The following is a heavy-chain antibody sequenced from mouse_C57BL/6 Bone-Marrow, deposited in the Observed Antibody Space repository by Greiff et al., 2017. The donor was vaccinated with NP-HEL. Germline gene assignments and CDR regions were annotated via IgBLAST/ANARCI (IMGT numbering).Heavy chain of an antibody. CDR1: GYTFTSYW. Sequence: QVQLQQPGAELVRPGTSVKLSCKASGYTFTSYWMHWVKQRPGQGLEWIGVIDPSDSYTNYNQKFKGKATLTVDTSSSTAYMQLSSLTSEDSAVYYCASDYGSSLAYWGQGTLVTVSA. D-gene: IGHD1-1*01. CDR2: IDPSDSYT. CDR3: ASDYGSSLAY. J-gene: IGHJ3*01. V-gene: IGHV1-59*01.